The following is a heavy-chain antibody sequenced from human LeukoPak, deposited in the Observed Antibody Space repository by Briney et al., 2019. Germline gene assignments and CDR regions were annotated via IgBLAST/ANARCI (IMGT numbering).Heavy chain of an antibody. CDR1: GYTFNSYY. J-gene: IGHJ4*02. CDR2: INPSGGST. CDR3: ARRAYDYVWGSYRYARPFDY. D-gene: IGHD3-16*02. Sequence: ASVKVSCKACGYTFNSYYMLWVRQAPAQGLEGMGIINPSGGSTSYAQKFQGRVTMTRDMSTSTVYMELSSLRAEDTAVYYCARRAYDYVWGSYRYARPFDYWGQGTLVTVSS. V-gene: IGHV1-46*02.